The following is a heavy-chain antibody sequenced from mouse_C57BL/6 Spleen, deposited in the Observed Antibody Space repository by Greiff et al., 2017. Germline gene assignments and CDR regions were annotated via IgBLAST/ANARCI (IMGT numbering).Heavy chain of an antibody. Sequence: VQLQQPGAELVRPGSSVKLSCKASGYTFTSYWMDWVKQRPGQGLEWIGNIYPSDSETHYNQKFKDKATLTVDKSSSTAYMQLSSLTSEDSAVYYCARRRGYDYSWFAYWGQGTLVTVSA. V-gene: IGHV1-61*01. D-gene: IGHD2-4*01. J-gene: IGHJ3*01. CDR1: GYTFTSYW. CDR2: IYPSDSET. CDR3: ARRRGYDYSWFAY.